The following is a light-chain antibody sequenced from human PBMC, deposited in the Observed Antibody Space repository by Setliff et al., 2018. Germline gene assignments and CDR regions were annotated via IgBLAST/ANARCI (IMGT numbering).Light chain of an antibody. CDR2: DVS. CDR1: SSDVGGYNY. Sequence: ALPQPASVSGSPGQSITISCTGTSSDVGGYNYVSWYQQHPGKAPKLMIYDVSNRPSGVSNRFSGSKSGNTASLTISGLQAEDETDYYCSSYTSSSASYVFGTGTKVTVL. V-gene: IGLV2-14*03. CDR3: SSYTSSSASYV. J-gene: IGLJ1*01.